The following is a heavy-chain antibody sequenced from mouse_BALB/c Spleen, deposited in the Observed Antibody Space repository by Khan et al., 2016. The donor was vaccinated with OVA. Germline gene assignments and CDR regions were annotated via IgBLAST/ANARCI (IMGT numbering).Heavy chain of an antibody. D-gene: IGHD1-1*01. CDR2: ISSGGSYT. CDR3: ARLAYYYNSGGFAY. Sequence: EVELVESGGDLVKPGGSLKLSCAASGFTFSTYGMSWVRQTPDKRLEWVATISSGGSYTYYPDSVKARFTISRDNAKHTLYLQMSSLKSEDTAMYYCARLAYYYNSGGFAYWGQGTLVTVSA. J-gene: IGHJ3*01. CDR1: GFTFSTYG. V-gene: IGHV5-6*01.